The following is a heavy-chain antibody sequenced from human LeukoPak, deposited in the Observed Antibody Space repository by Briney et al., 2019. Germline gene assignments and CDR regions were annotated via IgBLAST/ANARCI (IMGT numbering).Heavy chain of an antibody. J-gene: IGHJ4*02. Sequence: GGSLRLSCAASGFTFSSYAMSWVRQAPGKGLEWVSAISGSGGSTYYADSVKGRFTISRDNSKNTLYLQMNSLRAEDTAVYYCAKALHYYGSGSYYNGCDYWGQGTLVTVSP. CDR3: AKALHYYGSGSYYNGCDY. D-gene: IGHD3-10*01. CDR1: GFTFSSYA. V-gene: IGHV3-23*01. CDR2: ISGSGGST.